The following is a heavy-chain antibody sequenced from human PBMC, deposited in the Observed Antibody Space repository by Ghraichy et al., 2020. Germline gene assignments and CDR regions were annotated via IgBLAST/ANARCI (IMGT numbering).Heavy chain of an antibody. J-gene: IGHJ5*02. Sequence: GGKGRLSCAASGFTFSSYWMSWVRQAPGKGLEWVANIKQDGSEKYYVDSVKGRFTISRDNAKNSLYLQMNSLRAEDTAVYYCARVGVWGSYRIGPLDPWGQGTLVTVSS. CDR1: GFTFSSYW. CDR2: IKQDGSEK. V-gene: IGHV3-7*01. D-gene: IGHD3-16*02. CDR3: ARVGVWGSYRIGPLDP.